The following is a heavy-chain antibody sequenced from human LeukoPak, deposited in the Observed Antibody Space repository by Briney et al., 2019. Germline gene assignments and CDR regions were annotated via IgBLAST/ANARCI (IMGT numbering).Heavy chain of an antibody. V-gene: IGHV4-34*01. D-gene: IGHD6-13*01. Sequence: SETLSLTCAAYGGSFSGYYWSWIRQPPGKGLEWIGEINHSGSTNYNPSLKSRVTISVDTSKNQFSLKLSSVTAADTAVYYCARVYYSSSYDYWYFDLWGRGTLVTVSS. CDR1: GGSFSGYY. CDR3: ARVYYSSSYDYWYFDL. CDR2: INHSGST. J-gene: IGHJ2*01.